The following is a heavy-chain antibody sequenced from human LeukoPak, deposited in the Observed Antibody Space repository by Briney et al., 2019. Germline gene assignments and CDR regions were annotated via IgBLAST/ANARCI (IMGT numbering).Heavy chain of an antibody. CDR1: GFTFSNYG. V-gene: IGHV3-30*02. D-gene: IGHD2-2*01. CDR2: IRYDGSDK. J-gene: IGHJ4*02. CDR3: AKGAITSSTTCYFDY. Sequence: GGSLRLSCAASGFTFSNYGMHWVRQAPGKGLEWVAFIRYDGSDKYYADSVKGRFTISRDNSKNTLSLQVNSLRADDTAVYYCAKGAITSSTTCYFDYWGQGTLVTVSS.